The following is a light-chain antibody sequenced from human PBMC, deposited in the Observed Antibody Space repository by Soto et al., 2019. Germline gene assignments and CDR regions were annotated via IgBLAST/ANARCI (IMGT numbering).Light chain of an antibody. CDR3: QQYYSYPLVT. V-gene: IGKV1-8*01. J-gene: IGKJ3*01. Sequence: AIRMTQSPSSFSASTGDRVTITCRASQGISSYLAWYQQKPGKAPKLLIYAASTLQSGVPSRFSGSGSGTDFTLTTSYLQSEDFATYSCQQYYSYPLVTFGPGTKVDIK. CDR1: QGISSY. CDR2: AAS.